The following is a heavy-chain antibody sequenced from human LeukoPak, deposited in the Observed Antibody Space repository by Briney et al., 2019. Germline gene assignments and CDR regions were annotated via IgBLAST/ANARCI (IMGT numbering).Heavy chain of an antibody. D-gene: IGHD6-13*01. V-gene: IGHV4-39*02. Sequence: SETLSLTCAVSGDSISSSGRFYWGWLRQPPGKGLEWIGSMDYSGTTDYNPSLKSRVTMSLDTSKKQFSLKLTSVTAADTALYYCARDHYNKSWYKYWGQGTLVTVSS. CDR1: GDSISSSGRFY. CDR2: MDYSGTT. CDR3: ARDHYNKSWYKY. J-gene: IGHJ4*02.